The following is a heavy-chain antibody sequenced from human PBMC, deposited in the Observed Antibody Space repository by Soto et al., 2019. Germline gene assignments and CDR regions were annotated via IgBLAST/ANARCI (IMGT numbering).Heavy chain of an antibody. CDR1: GASISSDDYY. D-gene: IGHD5-12*01. Sequence: QVQLQESGPGLVKPSQTLSLTCTVSGASISSDDYYWSWIRQPPGKGLEWIGYIYYSGNTYYNPSLQSRVTISVDTSKNQFSLKLSSVTAADTAVYYCDSPKSQMATLYYWGQGTLVTVSS. J-gene: IGHJ4*02. V-gene: IGHV4-30-4*01. CDR3: DSPKSQMATLYY. CDR2: IYYSGNT.